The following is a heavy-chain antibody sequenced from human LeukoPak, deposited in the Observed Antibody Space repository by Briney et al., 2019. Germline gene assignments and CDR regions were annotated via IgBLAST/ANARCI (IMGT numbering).Heavy chain of an antibody. CDR2: ISSSSSYI. V-gene: IGHV3-21*01. J-gene: IGHJ4*02. CDR3: ASDDVDTAMVTGY. CDR1: GFTFSSYS. D-gene: IGHD5-18*01. Sequence: PGGSLRLSCAASGFTFSSYSMNWVRRAPGKGLEWVSSISSSSSYIYYADSVKGRFTISRDNAKNSLYLQMNSLRAEDTAVYYCASDDVDTAMVTGYWGQGTLVTVSS.